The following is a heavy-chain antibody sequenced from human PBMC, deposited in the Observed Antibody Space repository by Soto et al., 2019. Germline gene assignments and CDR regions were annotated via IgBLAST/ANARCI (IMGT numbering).Heavy chain of an antibody. CDR3: ARDTYYYYYYGMDV. CDR1: GFTFISYW. CDR2: IKQDGSEK. V-gene: IGHV3-7*01. Sequence: GGSLRLSCAASGFTFISYWMSWVRQAPGKGLEWVANIKQDGSEKYYVDSVKGRFTISRDNAKNSLYLQMNSLRAEDTAVYYCARDTYYYYYYGMDVWGQGTTVTVSS. J-gene: IGHJ6*02.